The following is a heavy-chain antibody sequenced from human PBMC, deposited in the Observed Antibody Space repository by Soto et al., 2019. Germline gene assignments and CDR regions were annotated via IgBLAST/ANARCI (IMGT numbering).Heavy chain of an antibody. CDR1: GYSFTSYW. V-gene: IGHV5-51*01. CDR3: TRPRRGYGMDV. Sequence: GESLKISCXGFGYSFTSYWIGWVRQMPGKGLEWMGIIYPGDSDTRYSPSFRGQVTISADKSLTTAYLQWTSLKASDTATYYCTRPRRGYGMDVWGQGTTVTVSS. D-gene: IGHD3-16*01. CDR2: IYPGDSDT. J-gene: IGHJ6*02.